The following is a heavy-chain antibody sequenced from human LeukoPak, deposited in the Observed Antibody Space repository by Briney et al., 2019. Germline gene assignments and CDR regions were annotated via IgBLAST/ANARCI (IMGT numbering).Heavy chain of an antibody. Sequence: GGSLRLSCAASGFTFSSYGMHWVRQAPGKVLEWVAVIWYDGSNKYYADSVKGRFTISRDNSKNTLYLQMNSLRAEDTAVYYCARDHYSSSWYPYYYYYHGMDVWGQGTTVTVSS. CDR3: ARDHYSSSWYPYYYYYHGMDV. CDR1: GFTFSSYG. D-gene: IGHD6-13*01. CDR2: IWYDGSNK. J-gene: IGHJ6*02. V-gene: IGHV3-33*01.